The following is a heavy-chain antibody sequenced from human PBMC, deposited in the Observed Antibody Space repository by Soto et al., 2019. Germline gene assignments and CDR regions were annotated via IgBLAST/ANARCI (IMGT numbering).Heavy chain of an antibody. Sequence: SLQASCTSSGYTFTGYYMHWVRQAPGQGLEWMGWINPNSGGTNYAQKFQGWVTMTRDTSISTAYMELSRLRSDDTAVYYCARDVDGSRSYYLDDWGQGTLVTVSS. J-gene: IGHJ4*02. V-gene: IGHV1-2*04. CDR2: INPNSGGT. CDR1: GYTFTGYY. CDR3: ARDVDGSRSYYLDD. D-gene: IGHD3-10*01.